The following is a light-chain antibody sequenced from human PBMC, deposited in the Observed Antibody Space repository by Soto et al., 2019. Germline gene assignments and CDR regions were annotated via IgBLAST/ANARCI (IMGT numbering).Light chain of an antibody. CDR1: RSDVGGHNS. Sequence: QSVLTQPASVSGSPGQSITISCTGTRSDVGGHNSVSWYQQKPGKAPKLLIYGVNDRPSGVSNRFSGSKSGTTASLTISGLQAEDEGDYYCSSYTGGATWVFGGGTKLTVL. V-gene: IGLV2-14*01. J-gene: IGLJ3*02. CDR3: SSYTGGATWV. CDR2: GVN.